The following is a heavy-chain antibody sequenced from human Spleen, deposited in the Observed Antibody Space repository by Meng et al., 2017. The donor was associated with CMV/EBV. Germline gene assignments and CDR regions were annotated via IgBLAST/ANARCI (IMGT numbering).Heavy chain of an antibody. CDR2: IIPIFGTT. V-gene: IGHV1-69*05. CDR3: ARGVEIAIMQLDY. Sequence: SVKVSCKASGGTFSSYGISWVRQAPGQGLEWMGGIIPIFGTTNYAQKFQGRVTITTDESTSTAYMELSSLRSEDTAVYYCARGVEIAIMQLDYWGQGTLVTVSS. J-gene: IGHJ4*02. CDR1: GGTFSSYG. D-gene: IGHD5-24*01.